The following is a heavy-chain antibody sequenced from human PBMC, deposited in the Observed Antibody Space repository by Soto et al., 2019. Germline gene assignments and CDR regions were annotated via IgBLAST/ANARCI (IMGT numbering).Heavy chain of an antibody. J-gene: IGHJ6*03. V-gene: IGHV3-64*01. CDR1: GFTLSVYA. D-gene: IGHD6-6*01. Sequence: EVQLAESGGGLAQPGGSLRLSCAASGFTLSVYAMVWVRQAPGKGLEYVSGISSNGVGTYYANSVQGRLTISRDNSKNTVYLQMGSLRPEDMAVYYCARRARPDFYYMDVWGKGTTDTVSS. CDR2: ISSNGVGT. CDR3: ARRARPDFYYMDV.